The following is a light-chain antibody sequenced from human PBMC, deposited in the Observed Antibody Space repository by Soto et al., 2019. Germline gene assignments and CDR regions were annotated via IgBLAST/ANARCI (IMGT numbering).Light chain of an antibody. CDR1: QSVSSSY. V-gene: IGKV3-20*01. J-gene: IGKJ1*01. CDR2: GAS. Sequence: EIVLTQSPGTLSLSPGERATLSCRASQSVSSSYLAWYQQKPGQAPRLLIYGASSRATGIADRFSGSGSGTDFTLTISRLEPEDYAVYYCQQYRSSTPRGTFGQGTKVEIQ. CDR3: QQYRSSTPRGT.